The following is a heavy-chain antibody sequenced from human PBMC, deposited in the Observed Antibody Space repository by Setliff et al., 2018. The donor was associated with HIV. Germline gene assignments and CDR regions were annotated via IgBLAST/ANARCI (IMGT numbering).Heavy chain of an antibody. CDR2: IHTSGST. CDR1: GGSISSGSYS. V-gene: IGHV4-61*09. J-gene: IGHJ6*03. Sequence: SETLSLTCTVSGGSISSGSYSGSWIRQPAGKGLEWSGHIHTSGSTNYNPSLKSRVTISVDTSKNQFSLKRSSVTAADTAVYYCARDPGSSYSSNLDVWGKGTTVTVS. D-gene: IGHD6-13*01. CDR3: ARDPGSSYSSNLDV.